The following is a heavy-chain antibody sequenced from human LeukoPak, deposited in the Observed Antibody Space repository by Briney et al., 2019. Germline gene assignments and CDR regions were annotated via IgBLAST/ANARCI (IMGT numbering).Heavy chain of an antibody. CDR2: IYPGDSDT. J-gene: IGHJ4*02. CDR3: ARIPYYYDSSGHHFDY. CDR1: GYSFTSYW. D-gene: IGHD3-22*01. V-gene: IGHV5-51*01. Sequence: GESLKISCKGSGYSFTSYWIGWVRQMPGKGLEWMGIIYPGDSDTRYSPSFQGQVTISADKSISTAYLQWSSLKASDTAMYYCARIPYYYDSSGHHFDYWGQGTLVTVSS.